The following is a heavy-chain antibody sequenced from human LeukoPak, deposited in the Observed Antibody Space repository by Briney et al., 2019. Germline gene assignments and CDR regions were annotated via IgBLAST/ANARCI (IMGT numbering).Heavy chain of an antibody. D-gene: IGHD3-22*01. J-gene: IGHJ4*02. CDR2: ISYDGSNK. Sequence: GGSLRLSCAASGFTFSSYAMHWVRQAPGKGLEWVAVISYDGSNKYYVDSVKGRFTISRDNSKNTLYLQMNSLRAEDTAVYYCAREEDYDSSGYSVNYFDYWGQGTLVTVSS. CDR3: AREEDYDSSGYSVNYFDY. CDR1: GFTFSSYA. V-gene: IGHV3-30-3*01.